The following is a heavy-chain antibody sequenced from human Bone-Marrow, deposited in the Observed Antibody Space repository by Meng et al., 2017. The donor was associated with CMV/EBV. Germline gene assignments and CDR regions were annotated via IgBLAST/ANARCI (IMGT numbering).Heavy chain of an antibody. CDR1: GFTFSSYW. Sequence: GGSLRLSCAASGFTFSSYWMHWVRQAPGKGLVWVSRINSDGSSTSYADSVKGRFTISRDNAKNTLYLQMNSLRAEDTAVYYCARMVRNVWSGYSFDCWGQGTLVTVSS. CDR2: INSDGSST. D-gene: IGHD3-3*01. CDR3: ARMVRNVWSGYSFDC. J-gene: IGHJ4*02. V-gene: IGHV3-74*01.